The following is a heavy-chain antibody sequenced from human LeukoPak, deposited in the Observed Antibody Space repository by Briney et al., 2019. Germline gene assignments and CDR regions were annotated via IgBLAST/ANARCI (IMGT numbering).Heavy chain of an antibody. CDR1: GGSISSYY. Sequence: PSETLSLTCTVSGGSISSYYWSWIRQPPGKGLECIGYIDYSGSTNYNPSLKSRVTISVGTSKNQFSLKLNSVTAADTAVYYCARRRTTGLSGYMDVWGKGSPVTVSS. CDR3: ARRRTTGLSGYMDV. V-gene: IGHV4-59*08. J-gene: IGHJ6*03. CDR2: IDYSGST. D-gene: IGHD2-2*01.